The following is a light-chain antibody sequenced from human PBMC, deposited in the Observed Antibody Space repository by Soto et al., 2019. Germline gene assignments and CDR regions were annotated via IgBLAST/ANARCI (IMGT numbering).Light chain of an antibody. J-gene: IGKJ1*01. CDR2: SA. V-gene: IGKV3-20*01. CDR1: QSVSSTY. Sequence: EIVLTQSPGTLSLSPGERATLSCRASQSVSSTYLAWLQQKAGQAPRLLIHSANRATGIPDRFSGCVSGTVVTLIISRLEAEAFAVYYCQQYGSSRWKFCQGTKVEIK. CDR3: QQYGSSRWK.